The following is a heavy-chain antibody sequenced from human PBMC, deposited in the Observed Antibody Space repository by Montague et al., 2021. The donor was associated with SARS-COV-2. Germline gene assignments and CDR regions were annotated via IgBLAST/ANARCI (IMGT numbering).Heavy chain of an antibody. CDR2: ISYDGSNK. CDR1: GFTFSSYA. J-gene: IGHJ3*02. D-gene: IGHD1-26*01. CDR3: ARDPDSGSYSSDSFDI. Sequence: SLRLSCAASGFTFSSYAMHWVRQAPGKGLEWVAVISYDGSNKYYADYVKGRFTISRDNSKNTLHLQMNSLRAEDTAVYYCARDPDSGSYSSDSFDIWGQGTMVTVSS. V-gene: IGHV3-30-3*01.